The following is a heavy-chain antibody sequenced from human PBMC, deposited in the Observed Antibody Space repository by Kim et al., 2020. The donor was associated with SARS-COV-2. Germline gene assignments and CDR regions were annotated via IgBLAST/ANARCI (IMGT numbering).Heavy chain of an antibody. CDR2: WFN. Sequence: WFNDYAASVKSRITINPDTSKNQFSLQLNSVTPEDTAVYYCARFMTGRGYWGHGTLVIVSP. J-gene: IGHJ4*01. V-gene: IGHV6-1*01. D-gene: IGHD3-9*01. CDR3: ARFMTGRGY.